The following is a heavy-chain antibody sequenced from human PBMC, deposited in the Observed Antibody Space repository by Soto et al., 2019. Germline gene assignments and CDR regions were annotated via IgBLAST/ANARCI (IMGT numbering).Heavy chain of an antibody. CDR1: GFTFSSYA. J-gene: IGHJ4*02. D-gene: IGHD2-2*01. Sequence: GGSLRLSCAASGFTFSSYAMSWVRQAPGKGLEWVSAISGSGGSTYYADSVKGRFTISRDNSKNTLYRQMNSLRAEDTAVYYCAIKPSVVPAATYDYWGQGTLVTVSS. CDR2: ISGSGGST. CDR3: AIKPSVVPAATYDY. V-gene: IGHV3-23*01.